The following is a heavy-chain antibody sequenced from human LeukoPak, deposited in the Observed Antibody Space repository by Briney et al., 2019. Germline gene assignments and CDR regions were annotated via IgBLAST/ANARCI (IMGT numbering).Heavy chain of an antibody. D-gene: IGHD3-22*01. J-gene: IGHJ4*02. Sequence: GRSLRLSCAASGFTFSSYGMHWVRQAPGKGLEWVAVIWYDGSNKYYADSVKGRFTISRDNSKNTLYLQMNSLRAEDTAVYYCAKDSNYDSSGFDYWGQGTLVTVSS. CDR2: IWYDGSNK. CDR1: GFTFSSYG. CDR3: AKDSNYDSSGFDY. V-gene: IGHV3-33*06.